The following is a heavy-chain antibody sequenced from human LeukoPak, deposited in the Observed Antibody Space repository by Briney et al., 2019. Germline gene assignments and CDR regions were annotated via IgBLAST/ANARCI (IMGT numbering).Heavy chain of an antibody. J-gene: IGHJ2*01. CDR1: GGSFSSYY. CDR3: ARGVHYYGSYWYFDL. V-gene: IGHV4-59*01. D-gene: IGHD3-10*01. CDR2: INYSGST. Sequence: SSETLSLTCTVSGGSFSSYYWSWIRQPPGKGLEWIGYINYSGSTNYNPSLKSRVTISVDRSKNQFSLKLSSVTAADTAVYCCARGVHYYGSYWYFDLWGRGTLVTVSS.